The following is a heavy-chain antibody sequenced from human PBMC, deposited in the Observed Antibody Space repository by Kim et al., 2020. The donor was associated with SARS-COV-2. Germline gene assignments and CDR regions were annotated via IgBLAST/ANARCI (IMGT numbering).Heavy chain of an antibody. CDR2: IWYDGSNK. V-gene: IGHV3-33*01. CDR3: AREGSGSSWDY. J-gene: IGHJ4*02. D-gene: IGHD1-26*01. Sequence: GGSLRLSCAASGFTFSSYGMHWVRQAPGKGLEWVAVIWYDGSNKYYADSVKGRFTISRDNSKNTLYLQMNSLRAEDTAVYYCAREGSGSSWDYWGQGTLVTVSS. CDR1: GFTFSSYG.